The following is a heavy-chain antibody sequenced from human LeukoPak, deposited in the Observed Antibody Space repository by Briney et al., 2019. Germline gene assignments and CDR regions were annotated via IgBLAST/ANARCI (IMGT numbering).Heavy chain of an antibody. CDR2: ISSSSSYI. CDR1: GFTFSSYE. Sequence: NPGGSLRLSCVASGFTFSSYEMNWVRQAPGKGLEWVSSISSSSSYIYYADSVKGRFTISRDNAKNSLYLQMNSLRAEDTAVYYCAREGYSYGTSIDYWGQGTLVTVSS. CDR3: AREGYSYGTSIDY. J-gene: IGHJ4*02. D-gene: IGHD5-18*01. V-gene: IGHV3-21*01.